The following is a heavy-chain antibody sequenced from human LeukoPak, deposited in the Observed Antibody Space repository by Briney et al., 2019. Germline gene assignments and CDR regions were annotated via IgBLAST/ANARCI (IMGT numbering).Heavy chain of an antibody. CDR1: GGSINNFY. Sequence: SETLSLTRSVSGGSINNFYWTWIRQPAGKGLEWIGRIYGNGDTNYNPSLKSRITLSIDTSRNQFSLKLSSVTAADTALYFCAKESRVRGVSIRESHYHYYYGMDVWGRGTTVTVSS. CDR2: IYGNGDT. J-gene: IGHJ6*02. D-gene: IGHD3-10*01. V-gene: IGHV4-4*07. CDR3: AKESRVRGVSIRESHYHYYYGMDV.